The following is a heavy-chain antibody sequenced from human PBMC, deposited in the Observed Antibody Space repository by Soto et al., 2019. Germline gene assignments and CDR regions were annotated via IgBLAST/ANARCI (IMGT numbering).Heavy chain of an antibody. CDR1: GGTFSSYA. CDR3: ARWPSLYRPGNYYYYGMDV. CDR2: IIPIFGTA. J-gene: IGHJ6*02. V-gene: IGHV1-69*12. D-gene: IGHD2-8*01. Sequence: QVQLVQSGAEVKKPGSSVKVSCKASGGTFSSYAISWVRQAPGQGLEWMGGIIPIFGTANYAQKFQGRVTITADESTSTAYMELSSLRSEDTAVYYCARWPSLYRPGNYYYYGMDVWGQGTTVPVSS.